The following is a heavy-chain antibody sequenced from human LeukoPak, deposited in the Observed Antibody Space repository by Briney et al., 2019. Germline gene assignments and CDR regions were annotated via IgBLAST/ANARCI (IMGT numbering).Heavy chain of an antibody. D-gene: IGHD6-19*01. CDR1: GGSISSGDYY. J-gene: IGHJ5*02. Sequence: PSETLSLTCTVSGGSISSGDYYWSWIRQPPGKGLEWIGYIYYSGSTNYNPSLKSRVTISVDTSKNQFSLKLSSVTAADTAVYYCARHERQWPTPNWFDPWGQGTLVTVSS. CDR3: ARHERQWPTPNWFDP. V-gene: IGHV4-61*08. CDR2: IYYSGST.